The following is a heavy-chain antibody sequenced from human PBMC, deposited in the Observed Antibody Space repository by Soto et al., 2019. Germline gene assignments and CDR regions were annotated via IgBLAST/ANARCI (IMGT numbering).Heavy chain of an antibody. V-gene: IGHV3-33*01. Sequence: QVQLVESGGGVVQPGRSLRLSCAASGFTFSSYGMHWVRQAPGKGLEWVAVIWYDGSNKYYADSVKGRFTISRDNSKNTLYLKMNSLRAEDTAVYYCARDGWNGLFDYWGQGTLVTVSS. CDR3: ARDGWNGLFDY. CDR1: GFTFSSYG. D-gene: IGHD1-1*01. CDR2: IWYDGSNK. J-gene: IGHJ4*02.